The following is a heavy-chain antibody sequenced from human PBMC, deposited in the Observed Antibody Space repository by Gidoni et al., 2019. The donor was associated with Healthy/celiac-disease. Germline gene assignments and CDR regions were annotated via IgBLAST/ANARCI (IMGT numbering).Heavy chain of an antibody. Sequence: QVQLQESGPGLVKPSQTLSLTCTFSVGSISSGGYYWSCIRQNPGKCLEWIGYIYYSGSTYYNPSLKSRVTISVDTSKNQFSLKLSSVTAADTAVYYCARGRELRGFDYWGQGTLVTVSS. CDR1: VGSISSGGYY. J-gene: IGHJ4*02. CDR2: IYYSGST. CDR3: ARGRELRGFDY. D-gene: IGHD1-26*01. V-gene: IGHV4-31*03.